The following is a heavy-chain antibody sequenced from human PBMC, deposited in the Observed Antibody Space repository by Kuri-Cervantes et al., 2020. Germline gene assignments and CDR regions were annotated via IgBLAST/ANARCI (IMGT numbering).Heavy chain of an antibody. J-gene: IGHJ6*02. CDR3: AKVTDYYGSGRMDV. V-gene: IGHV3-23*01. CDR2: IGPGGTDT. Sequence: GGSLRLSCAASGFSLSSGAMSWVRQAPGKGLEWVSTIGPGGTDTYYADSVKGRFTISRDNSKNTLYLQMNSLRAEDTAVYYCAKVTDYYGSGRMDVWGQGTTVTVSS. D-gene: IGHD3-10*01. CDR1: GFSLSSGA.